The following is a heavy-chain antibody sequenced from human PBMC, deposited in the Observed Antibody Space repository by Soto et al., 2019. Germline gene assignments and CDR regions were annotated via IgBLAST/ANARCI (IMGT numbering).Heavy chain of an antibody. Sequence: GGSLRLSCAASGFTFSSYAMSWVRQAPGKGLEWISYITPTGSTIHYADSVKGRFTISRDNAKNSLYLQMNSLTDEDTAIYYCATVAWVFDSWGQGTPVTVSS. V-gene: IGHV3-48*02. CDR1: GFTFSSYA. D-gene: IGHD1-26*01. CDR3: ATVAWVFDS. J-gene: IGHJ4*02. CDR2: ITPTGSTI.